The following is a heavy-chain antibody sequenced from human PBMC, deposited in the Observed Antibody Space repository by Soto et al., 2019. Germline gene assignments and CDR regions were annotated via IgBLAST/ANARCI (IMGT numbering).Heavy chain of an antibody. V-gene: IGHV4-38-2*01. D-gene: IGHD4-17*01. CDR1: GYSISSGYY. Sequence: SETLSLTCAVSGYSISSGYYWGWIRQPPGKGLEWIGGSYHSGSTYYNPSLKSRVTISVDTSKNQFSLKLSSVTAADTAVYYCARDHLTTSRWPWFDPWGQGTLVTVSS. CDR3: ARDHLTTSRWPWFDP. J-gene: IGHJ5*02. CDR2: SYHSGST.